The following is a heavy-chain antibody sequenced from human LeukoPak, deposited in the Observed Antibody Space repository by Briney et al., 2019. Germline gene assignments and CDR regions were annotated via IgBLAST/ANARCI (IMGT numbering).Heavy chain of an antibody. CDR2: IKQDGSEK. CDR1: GFTFSSYW. D-gene: IGHD2-2*01. J-gene: IGHJ4*02. V-gene: IGHV3-7*01. Sequence: GGSLRLPCAASGFTFSSYWMSWVRQAPGKGLEWVANIKQDGSEKYYVDSVKGRFTISRDNAKNSLYLQMNSLRAEDTAVYYCARDPVGHQLPFDYWGQGTLVTVSS. CDR3: ARDPVGHQLPFDY.